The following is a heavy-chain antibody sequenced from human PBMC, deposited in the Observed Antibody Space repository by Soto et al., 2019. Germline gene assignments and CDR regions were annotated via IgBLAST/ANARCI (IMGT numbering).Heavy chain of an antibody. J-gene: IGHJ4*02. Sequence: EVQLLESGGDLVQPGGSLRLSCAASGFTFTTYAMTWVRQAPGRGLEWVSAISGSGGSTYYADSVKGRFTISRDNSKNTLYLQMNSLRAEDTAVHYCAKDKHTTFSPQDYWGQGTLVTVSS. CDR3: AKDKHTTFSPQDY. CDR2: ISGSGGST. CDR1: GFTFTTYA. D-gene: IGHD2-21*01. V-gene: IGHV3-23*01.